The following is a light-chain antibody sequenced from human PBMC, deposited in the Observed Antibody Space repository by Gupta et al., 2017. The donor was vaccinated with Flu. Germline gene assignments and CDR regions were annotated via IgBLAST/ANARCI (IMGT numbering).Light chain of an antibody. V-gene: IGKV3-20*01. CDR3: QQYGGSPLYS. CDR2: AAS. Sequence: EIVLTPSPDTLSLSPGERATLSCRASQSVSSNYLGWYQHKAGQAPRLLIYAASKRAPGVPYRFSGSGSGTDFTLTISRLKPEDFAVYYCQQYGGSPLYSFGQGTKLEI. CDR1: QSVSSNY. J-gene: IGKJ2*03.